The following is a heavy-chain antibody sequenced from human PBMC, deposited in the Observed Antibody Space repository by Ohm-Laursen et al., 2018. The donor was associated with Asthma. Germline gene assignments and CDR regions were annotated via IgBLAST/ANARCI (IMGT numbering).Heavy chain of an antibody. CDR3: AKDSSKISYFDY. CDR1: GFTFSSYG. D-gene: IGHD2/OR15-2a*01. V-gene: IGHV3-30*18. Sequence: RSLRLSCAASGFTFSSYGMHWVRQAPGKGLEWVAVISYDGSNKYYADSVKGRFTISRDNSKNTLYLQMNSLRAEDTAVYYCAKDSSKISYFDYWGQGTLVTVSS. J-gene: IGHJ4*02. CDR2: ISYDGSNK.